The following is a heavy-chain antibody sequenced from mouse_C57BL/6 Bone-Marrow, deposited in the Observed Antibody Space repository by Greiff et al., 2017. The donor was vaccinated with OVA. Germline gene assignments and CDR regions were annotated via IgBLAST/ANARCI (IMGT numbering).Heavy chain of an antibody. V-gene: IGHV2-2*01. CDR2: IWSGGST. CDR3: ARNWDYGSSYDWYFDV. D-gene: IGHD1-1*01. J-gene: IGHJ1*03. Sequence: QVQLQQSGPGLVQPSQRLSITCTVSGFSLTSYGVHWVRQSPGKGLEWLGVIWSGGSTDYNAAFISRLSISKDNSKSQVFFKMNSLQADDTAIYYCARNWDYGSSYDWYFDVWGTGTTVTVAS. CDR1: GFSLTSYG.